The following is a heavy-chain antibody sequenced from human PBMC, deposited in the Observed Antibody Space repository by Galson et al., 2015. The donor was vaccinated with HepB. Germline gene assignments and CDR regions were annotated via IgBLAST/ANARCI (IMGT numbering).Heavy chain of an antibody. D-gene: IGHD3-3*01. CDR2: IKQDGSEK. CDR3: ARDDFWSGYVHYYYYYGMDV. V-gene: IGHV3-7*03. J-gene: IGHJ6*02. CDR1: GFTFSSYW. Sequence: SLRLSCAASGFTFSSYWMSWVRQAPGKGLEWVANIKQDGSEKYYVDSVKGRFTISRDNAKNSLYLQMNSLRAEDTAVYYCARDDFWSGYVHYYYYYGMDVWGQGTTVTVSS.